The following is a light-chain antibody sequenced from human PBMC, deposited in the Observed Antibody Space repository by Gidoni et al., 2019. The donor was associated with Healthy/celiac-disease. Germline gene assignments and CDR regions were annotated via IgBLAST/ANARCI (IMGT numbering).Light chain of an antibody. Sequence: EIVLTQSPATLSLSPGERATLSCRASQSVSSYLAWYQQKPGQAPRLRIYYASNRATGIPARFSGSGSGTDFTLTISSLEPEDFAVYYCQQRSNWPITFGQGTRLEIK. J-gene: IGKJ5*01. CDR2: YAS. CDR3: QQRSNWPIT. V-gene: IGKV3-11*01. CDR1: QSVSSY.